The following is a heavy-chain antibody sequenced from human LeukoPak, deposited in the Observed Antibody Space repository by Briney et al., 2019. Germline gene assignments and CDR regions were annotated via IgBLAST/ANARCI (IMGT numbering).Heavy chain of an antibody. CDR3: ARGDTMVRGVISDY. CDR1: GYTFTDYY. CDR2: INPNSGYT. V-gene: IGHV1-2*02. D-gene: IGHD3-10*01. Sequence: ASVKVSCKASGYTFTDYYIHWVRQAPGQGLEYMGWINPNSGYTKYAPKFQDRVTMTRDTYISTVYMELSRLISGDTAVYYCARGDTMVRGVISDYWGQGTLVTVSS. J-gene: IGHJ4*02.